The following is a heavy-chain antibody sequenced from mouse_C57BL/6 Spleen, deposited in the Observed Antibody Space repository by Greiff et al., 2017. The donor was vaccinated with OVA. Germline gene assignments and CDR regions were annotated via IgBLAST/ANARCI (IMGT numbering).Heavy chain of an antibody. CDR3: ARVYYDYDDYAMDY. V-gene: IGHV3-6*01. CDR1: GYSITSGYY. J-gene: IGHJ4*01. Sequence: DVKLQESGPGLVKPSQSLSLTCSVTGYSITSGYYWNWIRQFPGNKLEWMGYISYDGSNNYNPSLKNRISITRDTSKNQFFLKLNSVTTEDTATYYCARVYYDYDDYAMDYWGQGTSVTVSS. D-gene: IGHD2-4*01. CDR2: ISYDGSN.